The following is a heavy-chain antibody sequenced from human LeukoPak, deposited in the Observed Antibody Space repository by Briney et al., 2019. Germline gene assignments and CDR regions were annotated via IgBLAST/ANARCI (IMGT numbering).Heavy chain of an antibody. Sequence: GASVKVSCKASGYTFTSYGISWVRQAPGQGLEWMGWISAYNGNTNYAQKLQGRVTMTTDTSTSTAYMELRSLRSDDTAVYYCARGDGSGSYYKRVFDYWGQGTLVTVSS. V-gene: IGHV1-18*01. CDR2: ISAYNGNT. CDR1: GYTFTSYG. CDR3: ARGDGSGSYYKRVFDY. J-gene: IGHJ4*02. D-gene: IGHD3-10*01.